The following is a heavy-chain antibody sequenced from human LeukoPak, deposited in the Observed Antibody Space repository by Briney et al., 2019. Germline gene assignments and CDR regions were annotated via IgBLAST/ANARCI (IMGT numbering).Heavy chain of an antibody. Sequence: TGGSLRLSCAASGFTFSSYAMSWVRQAPGKGLEWVSAISGSGGSTYYADSVKGQFTISRDNSKNTLYLQMNSLRVEDTAVYYCAKERVWGSDRYAPLDYWGQGTLVTVSS. CDR3: AKERVWGSDRYAPLDY. CDR2: ISGSGGST. D-gene: IGHD3-16*02. V-gene: IGHV3-23*01. J-gene: IGHJ4*02. CDR1: GFTFSSYA.